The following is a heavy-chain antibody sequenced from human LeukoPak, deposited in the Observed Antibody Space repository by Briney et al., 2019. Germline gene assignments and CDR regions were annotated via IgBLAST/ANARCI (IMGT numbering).Heavy chain of an antibody. J-gene: IGHJ4*02. D-gene: IGHD2-21*01. CDR3: ARDSPSDWVL. CDR2: ISGSGGST. CDR1: GFTFSSYA. Sequence: RSGGSLRLSCAASGFTFSSYAMSWVRQAPGKGLEWVSAISGSGGSTYYADSVKGRFTISRDNAKNSLYLQMNSLRAEDTAVYYCARDSPSDWVLWGQGTLVTVSS. V-gene: IGHV3-23*01.